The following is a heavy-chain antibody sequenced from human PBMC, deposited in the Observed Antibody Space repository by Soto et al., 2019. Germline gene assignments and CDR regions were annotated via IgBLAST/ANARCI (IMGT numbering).Heavy chain of an antibody. V-gene: IGHV3-64*01. CDR2: IRSNGDYT. CDR3: ARFMSAALDY. J-gene: IGHJ4*02. D-gene: IGHD3-10*02. CDR1: GFTFSTYS. Sequence: EVQLVESGGGLVQPGGSLRLSCAASGFTFSTYSMHWVRQAPGKGLEYVSSIRSNGDYTHYAHSVKGRFTVSRDNSKNMLYLQMGSLRAEDMAVYYCARFMSAALDYWGQGTLVTVSS.